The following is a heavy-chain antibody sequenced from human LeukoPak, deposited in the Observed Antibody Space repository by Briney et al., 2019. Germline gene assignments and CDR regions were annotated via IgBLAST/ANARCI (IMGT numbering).Heavy chain of an antibody. J-gene: IGHJ4*02. CDR2: MYYSGTT. D-gene: IGHD5-18*01. CDR3: ARAGSIYGWFDY. Sequence: SETLSLTCTVSGGSISTYSWSWIRLPPGKGLEWVGHMYYSGTTKYNPSLKSRVTISVDTSKNQFSLRLSSVTAADTAVYFCARAGSIYGWFDYWGQGTLVTVSS. V-gene: IGHV4-59*13. CDR1: GGSISTYS.